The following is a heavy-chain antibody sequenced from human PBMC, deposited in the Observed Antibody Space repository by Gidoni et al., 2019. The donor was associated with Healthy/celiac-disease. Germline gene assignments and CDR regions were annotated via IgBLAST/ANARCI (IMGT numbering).Heavy chain of an antibody. CDR2: IYTSGST. CDR3: ARDSVASRRYCSGGSCYQRGFDP. CDR1: GGSISRYY. V-gene: IGHV4-4*07. D-gene: IGHD2-15*01. J-gene: IGHJ5*02. Sequence: QVQLQESGPGLVKPSETLSLTCTVSGGSISRYYWSWIRQPAGKGLEWIGRIYTSGSTNYNPSLKSRVTMSVDTSKNQFSLKLSSVTAADTAVYYCARDSVASRRYCSGGSCYQRGFDPWGQGTLVTVSS.